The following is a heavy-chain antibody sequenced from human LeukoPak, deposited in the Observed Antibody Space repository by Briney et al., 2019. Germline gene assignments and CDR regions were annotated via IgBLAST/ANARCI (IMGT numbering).Heavy chain of an antibody. V-gene: IGHV3-74*01. CDR2: IDGGGSST. J-gene: IGHJ4*01. D-gene: IGHD3-22*01. Sequence: GGSLRLSCTASGFTFSYHWMHWVRQVPGKGLVWISRIDGGGSSTSYADSVKGRFSISRDNSKSTLYLQMSSLRAEDTAVYYCARGPGSSGGAYVGDYWCHGTLVTVSS. CDR1: GFTFSYHW. CDR3: ARGPGSSGGAYVGDY.